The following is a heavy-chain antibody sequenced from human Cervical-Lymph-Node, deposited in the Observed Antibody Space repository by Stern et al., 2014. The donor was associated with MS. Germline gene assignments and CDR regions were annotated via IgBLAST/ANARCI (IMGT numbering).Heavy chain of an antibody. V-gene: IGHV3-9*01. CDR1: GFTFDDYD. CDR2: IRWSSGSI. Sequence: EVQLVESGGGLVQPGRSLRLSCVGSGFTFDDYDMHWVRQAPGKGLEWVSNIRWSSGSIGYAESVKGRFTTSRDNAKNSLYLQMNSLKPEDTALYYCAKDVRVYSSGWFSGMDVWGQGTTVTVSS. J-gene: IGHJ6*02. CDR3: AKDVRVYSSGWFSGMDV. D-gene: IGHD6-19*01.